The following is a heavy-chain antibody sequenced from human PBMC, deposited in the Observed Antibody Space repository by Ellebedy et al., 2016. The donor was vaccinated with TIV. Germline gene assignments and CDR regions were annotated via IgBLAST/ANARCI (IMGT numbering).Heavy chain of an antibody. Sequence: PGGSLRLSCVASGFTFSDYWMSWVRQSPEKGLEWVGNINQDASDKSLADPVKGRFTISRDNPKNSVYLQMSSLRAEDTAIYYCARDIEYIDYWGQGTLVAVSS. CDR3: ARDIEYIDY. D-gene: IGHD2-15*01. V-gene: IGHV3-7*01. CDR1: GFTFSDYW. CDR2: INQDASDK. J-gene: IGHJ4*02.